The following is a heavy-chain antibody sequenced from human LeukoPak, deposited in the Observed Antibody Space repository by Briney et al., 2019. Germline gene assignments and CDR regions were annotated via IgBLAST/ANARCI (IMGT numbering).Heavy chain of an antibody. Sequence: GASVKVSCKASGYTFTGYYMHWVRQAPGQGLEWMGWINPNSGSTSYAQKFQGRVTMTRDTSTSTVYMELSSLRSEDTAVYYCARGHSSGWYGDFDYWGQGTLVTVSS. D-gene: IGHD6-19*01. CDR2: INPNSGST. CDR3: ARGHSSGWYGDFDY. CDR1: GYTFTGYY. J-gene: IGHJ4*02. V-gene: IGHV1-46*01.